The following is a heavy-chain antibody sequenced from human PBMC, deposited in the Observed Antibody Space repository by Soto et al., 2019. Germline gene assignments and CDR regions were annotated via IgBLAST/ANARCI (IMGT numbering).Heavy chain of an antibody. V-gene: IGHV3-21*01. CDR1: GFTFSSYS. CDR2: NSSSSSYI. CDR3: ARERFSDCSGGSCYSYFYY. Sequence: EVQLVESGGGLVKPGGSLRLSCAASGFTFSSYSMNWVCQAPGKGLEWVSSNSSSSSYIYYADSVKGRFTISRDNAKNSLYLQMNSLRAEDTAVYYCARERFSDCSGGSCYSYFYYWGQGTLVTVSS. D-gene: IGHD2-15*01. J-gene: IGHJ4*02.